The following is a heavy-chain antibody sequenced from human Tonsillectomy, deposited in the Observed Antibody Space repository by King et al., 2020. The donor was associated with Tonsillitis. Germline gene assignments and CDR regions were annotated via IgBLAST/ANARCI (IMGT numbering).Heavy chain of an antibody. CDR2: INPSGGST. Sequence: QLVQSGAEVKKPGASVKVSCQASGYIFINYYMHWVRQAPGQGLEWMGIINPSGGSTSYAQKFQGRVTMTRDTSTSTVYMELSSLRSEDTAVYYCTRGGGDIMLTYYWGQGTLVTVSS. CDR3: TRGGGDIMLTYY. D-gene: IGHD2-21*02. V-gene: IGHV1-46*01. J-gene: IGHJ4*02. CDR1: GYIFINYY.